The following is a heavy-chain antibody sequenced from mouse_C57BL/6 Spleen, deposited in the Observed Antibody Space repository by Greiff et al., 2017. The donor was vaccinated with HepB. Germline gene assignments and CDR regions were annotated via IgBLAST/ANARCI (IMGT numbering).Heavy chain of an antibody. CDR1: GYTFTDYN. J-gene: IGHJ3*01. V-gene: IGHV1-22*01. D-gene: IGHD3-3*01. CDR3: AREGLPWEGFAY. Sequence: VQLKESGPELVKPGASVKMSCKASGYTFTDYNMHWVKQSHGKSLEWIGYINPNNGGTSYNQKFKGKATLTVNKSSSTAYMELRSLTSEDSAVYYCAREGLPWEGFAYWGQGTLVTVSA. CDR2: INPNNGGT.